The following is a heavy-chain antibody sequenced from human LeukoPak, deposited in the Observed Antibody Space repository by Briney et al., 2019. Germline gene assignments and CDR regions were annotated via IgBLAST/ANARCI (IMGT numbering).Heavy chain of an antibody. CDR2: INQDGSEK. V-gene: IGHV3-7*01. Sequence: GGSLRLSCAASGFIISRYWMSWVRQAPGKGLEWVANINQDGSEKYYVGSVKGRFTISRDNAKNSLYLQMNSLRAEDTAVYYCARDQYCSLWGQGTLVTVSS. J-gene: IGHJ4*02. CDR3: ARDQYCSL. CDR1: GFIISRYW. D-gene: IGHD2-15*01.